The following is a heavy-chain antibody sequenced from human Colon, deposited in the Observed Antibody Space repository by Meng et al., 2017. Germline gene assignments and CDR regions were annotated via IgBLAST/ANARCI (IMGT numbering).Heavy chain of an antibody. J-gene: IGHJ4*02. D-gene: IGHD6-13*01. CDR2: INRGGENT. CDR3: AKDLGYSDCWTTPTNDDY. CDR1: GFSFSNYG. V-gene: IGHV3-23*01. Sequence: GGSLRLSCAASGFSFSNYGMYWVRQAPGKGLEWVSTINRGGENTHYADSVKGRFTISRDNSKNTLYLQMNSLRVEDTAIYYCAKDLGYSDCWTTPTNDDYWGQGTQVTVSS.